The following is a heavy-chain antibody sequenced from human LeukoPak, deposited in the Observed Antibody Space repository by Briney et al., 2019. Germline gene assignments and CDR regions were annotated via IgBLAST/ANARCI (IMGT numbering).Heavy chain of an antibody. V-gene: IGHV4-59*01. CDR2: IYHSGST. CDR3: ARNRGGYYDFWSGYYPNWFDH. CDR1: GVPLTADY. Sequence: SETLSLTCTLSGVPLTADYWSWIRQPPGKGLEWIGYIYHSGSTNYNPSLQSRVSMSLDRSKSQLSLNLTSVTAADTAVYFCARNRGGYYDFWSGYYPNWFDHWGQGILVTVSS. J-gene: IGHJ5*02. D-gene: IGHD3-3*01.